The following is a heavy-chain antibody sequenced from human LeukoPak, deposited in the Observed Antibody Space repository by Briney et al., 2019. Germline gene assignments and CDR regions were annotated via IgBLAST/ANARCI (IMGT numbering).Heavy chain of an antibody. J-gene: IGHJ4*02. CDR3: ARDDFDFDS. CDR2: INPRTGDT. D-gene: IGHD3/OR15-3a*01. V-gene: IGHV1-18*01. CDR1: GYTFVTYG. Sequence: ASVKVSCKASGYTFVTYGISWVRQAPGQGLEWMGWINPRTGDTKNAQKFHDRVTMTADPFTDTAYMQLRNLRSDDTAVYYCARDDFDFDSWGQGTLVTVS.